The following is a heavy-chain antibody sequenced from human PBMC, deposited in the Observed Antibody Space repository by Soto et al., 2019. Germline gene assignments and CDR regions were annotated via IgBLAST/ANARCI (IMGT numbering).Heavy chain of an antibody. CDR1: GGSFTGYY. V-gene: IGHV4-34*01. Sequence: SETLSLTCAVYGGSFTGYYWTWIRQTPGTGLEWIGEINYRGSSFYNPSLESRISMAVDTSKNQFSLKLRSVTAADTAVYFCVRGQPHRITIFEVVIRSYDYGMDVWGQGTTVT. J-gene: IGHJ6*02. CDR2: INYRGSS. D-gene: IGHD3-3*02. CDR3: VRGQPHRITIFEVVIRSYDYGMDV.